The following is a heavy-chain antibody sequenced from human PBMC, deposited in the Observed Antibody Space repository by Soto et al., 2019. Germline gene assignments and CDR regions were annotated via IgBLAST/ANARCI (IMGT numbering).Heavy chain of an antibody. CDR3: ARESVAARYYYGMDV. V-gene: IGHV3-33*01. D-gene: IGHD6-13*01. J-gene: IGHJ6*02. CDR1: GFSFSIYG. CDR2: IWYDGSNK. Sequence: PGGSLRLSCAASGFSFSIYGMHWVRQAPGKGLEWVAAIWYDGSNKYYADSVKGRFTISRDNSKNMLYLQMNSLRADDTAVYYCARESVAARYYYGMDVWGQGTMVTVAS.